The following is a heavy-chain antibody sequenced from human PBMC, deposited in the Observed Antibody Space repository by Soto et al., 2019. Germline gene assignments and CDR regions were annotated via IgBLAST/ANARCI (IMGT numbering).Heavy chain of an antibody. V-gene: IGHV3-11*01. CDR3: ARDRRYSSSWYARDFDY. D-gene: IGHD6-13*01. Sequence: GGSLRLSCAASGFTFSDYYMSWIRQAPGKGLEWVSYISSSGSTIYYADSVKGRFTISRDNAKNSLYLQMNSLRAEDTAVYYCARDRRYSSSWYARDFDYWGQGTLVTVSS. CDR1: GFTFSDYY. CDR2: ISSSGSTI. J-gene: IGHJ4*02.